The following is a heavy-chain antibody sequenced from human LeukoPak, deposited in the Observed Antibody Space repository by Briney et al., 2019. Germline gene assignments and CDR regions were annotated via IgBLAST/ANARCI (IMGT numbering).Heavy chain of an antibody. CDR2: IKQDGSEK. V-gene: IGHV3-7*01. Sequence: QPGGSLRLSCAASVFTFINYWMTWVRQAPGKGLEWVANIKQDGSEKYYVDSVEGRFTISRDNAKNSLYLQMNSLRAEDTALYFCARGFSGSYRTPIGYWGQGTLVTVSS. J-gene: IGHJ4*02. D-gene: IGHD1-26*01. CDR3: ARGFSGSYRTPIGY. CDR1: VFTFINYW.